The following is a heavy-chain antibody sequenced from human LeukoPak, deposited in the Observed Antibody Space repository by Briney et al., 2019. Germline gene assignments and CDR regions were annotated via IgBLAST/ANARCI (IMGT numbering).Heavy chain of an antibody. D-gene: IGHD7-27*01. Sequence: GGFLRLSCTASGFTFNSAGMSWVRQAPGKGLEWISTVTGGDDRTYYADSVKGRVSISRDKSKSTLFLQMNNVRVEDTAVYYCARLTGVPDFWGQGILVTVSS. J-gene: IGHJ4*02. CDR2: VTGGDDRT. CDR1: GFTFNSAG. CDR3: ARLTGVPDF. V-gene: IGHV3-23*01.